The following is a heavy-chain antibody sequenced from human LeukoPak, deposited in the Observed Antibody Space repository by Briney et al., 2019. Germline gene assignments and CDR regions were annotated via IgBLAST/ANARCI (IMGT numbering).Heavy chain of an antibody. J-gene: IGHJ5*02. CDR2: IYYSGST. CDR3: ARGFFPYYDILTGYYNMRAAWFDP. CDR1: GGSISSSSYY. V-gene: IGHV4-39*01. D-gene: IGHD3-9*01. Sequence: PSETLSLTCTVSGGSISSSSYYWGWIRQPPGKGLGWIGSIYYSGSTYYNPSLKSRVTISVDTSKNQFSLKLSSVTAADTAVYYCARGFFPYYDILTGYYNMRAAWFDPWGQGTLVTVSS.